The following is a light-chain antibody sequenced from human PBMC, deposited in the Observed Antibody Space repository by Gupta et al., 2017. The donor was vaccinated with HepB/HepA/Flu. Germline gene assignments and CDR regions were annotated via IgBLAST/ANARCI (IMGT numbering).Light chain of an antibody. CDR2: EVS. Sequence: SALTQPASVSGSPGQSITISCTGTSRDGGSYKLVSWYQQQPGKAPKIMIYEVSKRPPGGSNRFSASKSANTAALTISWLQADDEAAYYCCSYAGSSSTTYVFGTGTKVTVL. J-gene: IGLJ1*01. CDR3: CSYAGSSSTTYV. CDR1: SRDGGSYKL. V-gene: IGLV2-23*02.